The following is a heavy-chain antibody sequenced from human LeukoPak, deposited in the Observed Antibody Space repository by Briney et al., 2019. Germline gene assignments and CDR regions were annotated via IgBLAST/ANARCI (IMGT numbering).Heavy chain of an antibody. V-gene: IGHV1-69*05. CDR2: IIPIFGAA. J-gene: IGHJ4*02. Sequence: ASVKVSCKASGGTFSSYAISWVRQAPGQGLEWMGGIIPIFGAANYAQKFQGRVAITTDESTSTAYMELSSLRSEDTAVYYCARAVYCSSTSCKYYFDYWGQGTLVTVSS. D-gene: IGHD2-2*01. CDR3: ARAVYCSSTSCKYYFDY. CDR1: GGTFSSYA.